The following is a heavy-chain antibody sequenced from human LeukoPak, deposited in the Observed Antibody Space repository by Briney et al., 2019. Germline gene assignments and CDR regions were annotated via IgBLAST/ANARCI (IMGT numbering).Heavy chain of an antibody. Sequence: ASVKVSCKASGYTFTGYYMHWVRQAPGQGLEWMGWINPNSGGTNYAQKFQVRVTMTRDTSISTAYLELSRLRSDDTAVYYCARDIGYCSSTSCYPWFDPWGQGTLVTVSS. CDR3: ARDIGYCSSTSCYPWFDP. CDR2: INPNSGGT. V-gene: IGHV1-2*02. J-gene: IGHJ5*02. D-gene: IGHD2-2*01. CDR1: GYTFTGYY.